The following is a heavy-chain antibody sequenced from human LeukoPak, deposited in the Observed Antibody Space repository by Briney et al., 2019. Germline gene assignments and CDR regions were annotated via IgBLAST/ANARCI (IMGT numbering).Heavy chain of an antibody. CDR3: ARGIGSGNEGVYFDN. CDR2: IHTSGST. D-gene: IGHD3-10*01. V-gene: IGHV4-4*07. CDR1: GVSISSFY. Sequence: SETLSLTCTVSGVSISSFYWSWIRQPAGKGLEWIGRIHTSGSTNYNPSLKSRVTTSVDMSKNQVSLKLTFVTAVDTAVYYCARGIGSGNEGVYFDNWDQGTLVTVSS. J-gene: IGHJ4*02.